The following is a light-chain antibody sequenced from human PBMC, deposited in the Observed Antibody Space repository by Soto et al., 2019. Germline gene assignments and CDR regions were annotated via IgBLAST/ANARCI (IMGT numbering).Light chain of an antibody. CDR3: QQRSDWPST. V-gene: IGKV3-11*01. CDR2: DAS. Sequence: EIVLTQSPAILSLSPGDSATLSCWASQSVSSDLVWYQQKPGQAPRLLIYDASNRATGIPARFSGSGSGTDFTLTISGLDPEDFAVYYCQQRSDWPSTFCGGTKVEI. CDR1: QSVSSD. J-gene: IGKJ4*01.